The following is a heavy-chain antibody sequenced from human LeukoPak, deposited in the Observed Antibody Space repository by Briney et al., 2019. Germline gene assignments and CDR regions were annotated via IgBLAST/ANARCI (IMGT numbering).Heavy chain of an antibody. CDR2: IYHSGNT. Sequence: SETLSLTCTVSGGSISSYYWTWIRQPPGKGLEWIGYIYHSGNTNYSPSLESRVTMSVDESKNQFSLRVHFVSAADTAVYYCASTRRAAVAGRFDSWGQGTLVTVSS. CDR1: GGSISSYY. CDR3: ASTRRAAVAGRFDS. D-gene: IGHD6-19*01. J-gene: IGHJ4*02. V-gene: IGHV4-4*09.